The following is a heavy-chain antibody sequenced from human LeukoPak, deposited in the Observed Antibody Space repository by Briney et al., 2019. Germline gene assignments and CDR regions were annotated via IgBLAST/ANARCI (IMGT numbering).Heavy chain of an antibody. CDR3: AKVPTERGVDYYYYMDV. CDR2: ISGSGGST. Sequence: GGSLRLSCAASGFTVSSNYMSWVRQAPGKGLEWVSAISGSGGSTYYADSVKGRFTISRDNFKNTLYLQMNSLRAEDTAVYYCAKVPTERGVDYYYYMDVWGKGTTVTVSS. J-gene: IGHJ6*03. CDR1: GFTVSSNY. V-gene: IGHV3-23*01. D-gene: IGHD4-11*01.